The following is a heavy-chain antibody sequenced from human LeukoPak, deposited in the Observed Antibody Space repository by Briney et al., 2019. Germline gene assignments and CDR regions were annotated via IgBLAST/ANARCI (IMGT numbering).Heavy chain of an antibody. D-gene: IGHD1-26*01. CDR1: GFTFSSYA. V-gene: IGHV3-30*03. Sequence: GGSLRLSCAASGFTFSSYAMSWVRQAPGKGLEWVAVISYDGSNIYYADSVKGRFTISRDNSKNTLYLQMNSLRAEDTAFYYCARDLRKLRYFDYWGQGTLVTVSS. J-gene: IGHJ4*02. CDR2: ISYDGSNI. CDR3: ARDLRKLRYFDY.